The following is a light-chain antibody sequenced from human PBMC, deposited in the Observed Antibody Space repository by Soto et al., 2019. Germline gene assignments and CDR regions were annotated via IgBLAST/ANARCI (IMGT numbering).Light chain of an antibody. CDR2: GPS. CDR1: QSVGSN. Sequence: IVMTQSPATLSLSPGERATLSCRASQSVGSNLAWYQQKPGQAPRLPIYGPSTRATGIPARFSGSGSGTEFTLTISSLQSEDFAVYYCQQYNKWPRTFGQGTKVDIK. CDR3: QQYNKWPRT. V-gene: IGKV3-15*01. J-gene: IGKJ1*01.